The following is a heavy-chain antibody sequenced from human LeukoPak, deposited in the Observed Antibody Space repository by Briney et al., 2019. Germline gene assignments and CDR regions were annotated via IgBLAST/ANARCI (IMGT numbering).Heavy chain of an antibody. J-gene: IGHJ4*02. Sequence: PSETLSLTCTVSGGSMANYYWSWIRQPPGNGLEWIGYIYYGGSTNYNPSLKSRVTISVDTSDNQLSLKLSSVTAADTAVYYCARGMSSGWYSNLDYWGQGSLVAVSP. V-gene: IGHV4-59*01. CDR2: IYYGGST. CDR1: GGSMANYY. CDR3: ARGMSSGWYSNLDY. D-gene: IGHD6-19*01.